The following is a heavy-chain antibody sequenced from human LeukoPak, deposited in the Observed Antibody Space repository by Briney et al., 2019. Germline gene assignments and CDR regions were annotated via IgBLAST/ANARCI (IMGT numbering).Heavy chain of an antibody. D-gene: IGHD3-22*01. CDR1: GGTLSSYA. V-gene: IGHV1-69*13. J-gene: IGHJ4*02. CDR3: ATRYYYDSSGNLDY. CDR2: IIPIFGTA. Sequence: ASVKVSCKASGGTLSSYAISWVRQAPGQGLEWMGGIIPIFGTANYAQKFQGRVTITAGESTSTAYMELSSLRSEDTAVYYCATRYYYDSSGNLDYWGQGTLVTVSS.